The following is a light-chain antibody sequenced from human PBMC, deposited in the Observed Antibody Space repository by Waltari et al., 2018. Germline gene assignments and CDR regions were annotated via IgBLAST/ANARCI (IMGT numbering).Light chain of an antibody. J-gene: IGLJ1*01. Sequence: QSALTQPASVSGSPGQSITISCTGSTTDVGAYDFVAWYQQHPGKAPQLMVFDVTHPPSGISNRFSGSKSGDTASLTISGLQAEDEAYYYCSSYTTTNTFVFGTGTNVTVV. CDR2: DVT. CDR1: TTDVGAYDF. V-gene: IGLV2-14*01. CDR3: SSYTTTNTFV.